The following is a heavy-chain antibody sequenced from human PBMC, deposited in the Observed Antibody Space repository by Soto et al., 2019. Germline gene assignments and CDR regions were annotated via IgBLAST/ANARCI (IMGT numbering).Heavy chain of an antibody. D-gene: IGHD2-2*01. J-gene: IGHJ5*02. CDR2: IYYSGST. CDR3: ALSPTDIVVVPAALGWFDP. CDR1: CGSISSYY. V-gene: IGHV4-59*01. Sequence: SETLSLTCTVSCGSISSYYWSWIRQPPGKGLEWIGYIYYSGSTNYNPSLKSRVTISVDTSKNQFSLKLSSVTAADTAVYYCALSPTDIVVVPAALGWFDPWGQGTPVTVSS.